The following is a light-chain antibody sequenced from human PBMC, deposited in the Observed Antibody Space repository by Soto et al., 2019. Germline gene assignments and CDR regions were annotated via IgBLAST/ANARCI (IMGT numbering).Light chain of an antibody. CDR2: DVS. V-gene: IGLV2-14*01. J-gene: IGLJ2*01. Sequence: QSALTQPASVSGSPGQSITISCTGPSSDVSIYNFVSWYQQHPGKAPQLMIYDVSNRPSGVSNRFSGSKSGNRASLTISRLQAEDEADYYCSSYTSSSTLAFGGGTKLTVL. CDR1: SSDVSIYNF. CDR3: SSYTSSSTLA.